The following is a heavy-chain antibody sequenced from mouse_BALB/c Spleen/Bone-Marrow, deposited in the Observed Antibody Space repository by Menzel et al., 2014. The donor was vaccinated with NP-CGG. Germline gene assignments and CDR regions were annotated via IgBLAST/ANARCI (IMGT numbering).Heavy chain of an antibody. D-gene: IGHD1-1*01. CDR3: ARNYGSSLDY. CDR2: TDPANGNT. Sequence: DVQLQESGAEIVKPGASVKSSCTTSGFNIEDSYIYWMKQRPEQGLEWIGRTDPANGNTKYDPKFQGKATITVDTPSATAYLQLSSLTSEDTAVYYCARNYGSSLDYWGQGTTLTVSS. CDR1: GFNIEDSY. J-gene: IGHJ2*01. V-gene: IGHV14-3*02.